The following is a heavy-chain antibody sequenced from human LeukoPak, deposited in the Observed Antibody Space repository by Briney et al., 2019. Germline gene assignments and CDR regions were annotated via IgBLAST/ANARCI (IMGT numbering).Heavy chain of an antibody. J-gene: IGHJ4*02. V-gene: IGHV3-7*03. CDR3: ARHPNSNWDY. CDR1: GLAFRNYW. Sequence: GGSLRLSCAASGLAFRNYWMSWVRQVPGKGLEWVVNINEGGNEKNYVDSVKGRFTASRDNAQNSQYLQMNSLRVEDTAVYYCARHPNSNWDYWGQGTLVTVSS. D-gene: IGHD6-13*01. CDR2: INEGGNEK.